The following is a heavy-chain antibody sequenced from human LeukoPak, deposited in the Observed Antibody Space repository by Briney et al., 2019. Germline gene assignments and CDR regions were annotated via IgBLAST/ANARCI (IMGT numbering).Heavy chain of an antibody. D-gene: IGHD3-9*01. CDR3: ASSNRYFDWLLIDY. V-gene: IGHV1-2*02. CDR2: INPNSGGT. J-gene: IGHJ4*02. CDR1: GYTFTCYY. Sequence: ASVKVSCKASGYTFTCYYMHWVRQAPGQGLEWMGWINPNSGGTNYAQKFQGRVTMTRDTSISTAYMELSRLRSDDTAVYYCASSNRYFDWLLIDYWGQGTLVTVSS.